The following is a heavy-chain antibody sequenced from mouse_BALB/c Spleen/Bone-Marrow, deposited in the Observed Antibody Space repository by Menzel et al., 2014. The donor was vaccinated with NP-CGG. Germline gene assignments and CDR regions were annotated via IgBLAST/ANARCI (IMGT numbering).Heavy chain of an antibody. CDR1: GYTFTSYW. CDR3: TRQYGNYYAMDY. D-gene: IGHD2-10*02. J-gene: IGHJ4*01. Sequence: VKLMESGAELVRPGASVKVSCKASGYTFTSYWINWVKQRPGQGLEWIGNIYPSDSYTNYNQNFKDKATSTVDKSSSTAYMQLSSPTSEDSAVYYCTRQYGNYYAMDYWGQGTSVTVSS. CDR2: IYPSDSYT. V-gene: IGHV1S126*01.